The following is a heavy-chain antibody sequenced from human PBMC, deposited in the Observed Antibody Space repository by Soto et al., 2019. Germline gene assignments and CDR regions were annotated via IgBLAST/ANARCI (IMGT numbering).Heavy chain of an antibody. CDR1: GFTFSSYW. Sequence: PGGSLRLSCAASGFTFSSYWMSWVRQAPGKXLEWVANIKQDGSEKYYVDSVKGRFTISRDNAKNSLYLQMNSLRAEDTAVYYCARDRGYCSSTSCLGGSNWFDPWGQGTLVTVSS. CDR2: IKQDGSEK. J-gene: IGHJ5*02. D-gene: IGHD2-2*01. CDR3: ARDRGYCSSTSCLGGSNWFDP. V-gene: IGHV3-7*01.